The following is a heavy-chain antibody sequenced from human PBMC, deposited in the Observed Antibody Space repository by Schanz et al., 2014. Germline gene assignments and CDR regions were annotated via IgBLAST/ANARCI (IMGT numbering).Heavy chain of an antibody. CDR3: ARDHQWLARYYMDV. CDR2: ISSTSSYI. Sequence: VQLVESGGGVVQPGRSLRLSCATSGLNFDYYGMNWVRQAPGKGLEWVSSISSTSSYIFYADSVKGRFTISRDNPKKTLYLQMNSLRAEDTAVYYCARDHQWLARYYMDVWGKGTTVTVSS. D-gene: IGHD6-19*01. V-gene: IGHV3-21*01. CDR1: GLNFDYYG. J-gene: IGHJ6*03.